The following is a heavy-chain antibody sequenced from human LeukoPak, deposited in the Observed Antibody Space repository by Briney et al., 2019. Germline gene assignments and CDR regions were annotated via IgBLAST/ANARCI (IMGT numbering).Heavy chain of an antibody. D-gene: IGHD5/OR15-5a*01. CDR1: GFTFSSYE. Sequence: AGGSLRLSCAASGFTFSSYEMNWVRQAPGKGLEWVSYISSSGSTIYYADSVKGRFTISRDNAKNSLYLQMNSLRAEDTAVYYCARAGWVDSYVYGNWYFDLWGRGTLVTVSS. CDR2: ISSSGSTI. CDR3: ARAGWVDSYVYGNWYFDL. J-gene: IGHJ2*01. V-gene: IGHV3-48*03.